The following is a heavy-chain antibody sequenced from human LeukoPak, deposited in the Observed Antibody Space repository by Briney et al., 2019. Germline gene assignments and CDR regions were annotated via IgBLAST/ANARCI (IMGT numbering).Heavy chain of an antibody. D-gene: IGHD2-2*01. CDR3: ARNGTSSYFDY. J-gene: IGHJ4*02. CDR1: GYSISSGYY. CDR2: TYHSGST. Sequence: SETLSLTCAVSGYSISSGYYWGCIRQAPGKGLEWIGSTYHSGSTHYNPSLKSRVTISVDTPKNQFSLKLSAVTAADTAVYYCARNGTSSYFDYWGQGTLVTVSS. V-gene: IGHV4-38-2*01.